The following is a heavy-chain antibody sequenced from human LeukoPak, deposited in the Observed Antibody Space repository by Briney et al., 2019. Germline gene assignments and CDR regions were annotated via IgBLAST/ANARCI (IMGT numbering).Heavy chain of an antibody. CDR3: ARGSWQLAEEVY. CDR1: GYTFNGYY. D-gene: IGHD6-6*01. CDR2: INPNSGGT. V-gene: IGHV1-2*02. J-gene: IGHJ4*02. Sequence: ASVKVSCKASGYTFNGYYMHWVRQAPGQGLEWMGWINPNSGGTNYAQQFQGRVTMTRDTSISTAYMELSRLRSDDTAVYYCARGSWQLAEEVYWGQGTLVTVSS.